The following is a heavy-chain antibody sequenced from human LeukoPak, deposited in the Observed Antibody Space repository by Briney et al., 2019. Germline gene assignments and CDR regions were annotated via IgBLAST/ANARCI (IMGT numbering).Heavy chain of an antibody. V-gene: IGHV3-30-3*01. CDR2: ISYDGSNK. J-gene: IGHJ5*02. Sequence: GGSLRLSCAVSGFTVSTNFMSWVRQAPGKGLEWVAVISYDGSNKYYADSVKGRFTISRDNSKNTLYLQMNSLRAEDTAVYYCARGSPTSCYSVWFDPWGQGTLVTVSS. D-gene: IGHD2-15*01. CDR3: ARGSPTSCYSVWFDP. CDR1: GFTVSTNF.